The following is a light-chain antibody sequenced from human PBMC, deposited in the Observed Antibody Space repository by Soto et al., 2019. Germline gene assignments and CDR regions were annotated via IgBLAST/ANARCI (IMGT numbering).Light chain of an antibody. CDR3: QQRSNWPIT. V-gene: IGKV3-11*01. CDR2: DPS. Sequence: SALTHTQATLSLSPGESATLSCRASGSVSSYLAWYKQKPGQAPSVVIYDPSNRPTGIPARFSGSGSGTEVTLTTSSLEREDFEVYYCQQRSNWPITFGQGTRLDI. J-gene: IGKJ5*01. CDR1: GSVSSY.